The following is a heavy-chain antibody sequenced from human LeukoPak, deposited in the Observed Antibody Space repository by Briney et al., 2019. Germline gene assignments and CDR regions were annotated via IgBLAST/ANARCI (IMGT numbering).Heavy chain of an antibody. CDR2: ISYDGSNK. CDR3: ARAREFDY. CDR1: GFTFGSYA. V-gene: IGHV3-30-3*01. J-gene: IGHJ4*02. Sequence: PGRSLRLSCAASGFTFGSYAMHWVRQAPGKGLEWVAVISYDGSNKYYADSVKGRFTISRDNSKNTLYLQMNSLRAEDTAVYYCARAREFDYWGQGTLVTVSS.